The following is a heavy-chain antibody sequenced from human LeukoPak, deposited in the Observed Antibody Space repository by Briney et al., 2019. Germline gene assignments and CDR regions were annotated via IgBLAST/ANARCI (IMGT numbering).Heavy chain of an antibody. Sequence: SVTVSCKVSGYTFTAYYMHWVRQAPGQGLAWMGRIDPNSGGTIYVHKFQGRVAMTRDTSISTAYMELSRLTSDDTSVYYCARTPYYSVTTWGQGTLVTVSS. D-gene: IGHD3-22*01. CDR2: IDPNSGGT. CDR1: GYTFTAYY. V-gene: IGHV1-2*02. CDR3: ARTPYYSVTT. J-gene: IGHJ5*02.